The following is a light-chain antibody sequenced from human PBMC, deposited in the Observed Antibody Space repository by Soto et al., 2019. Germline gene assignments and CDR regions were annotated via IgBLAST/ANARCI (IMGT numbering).Light chain of an antibody. V-gene: IGKV3-11*01. CDR2: GAS. Sequence: IVLTQSPGTLSLSPGERATLSCRASENVRTFVDWYQQKPGQAPRLLIHGASNRATGIPARFSGSGSGTDFTLTISNLEPEDFAVYYCQQHSHWPPWTFGQGTRVEI. CDR3: QQHSHWPPWT. CDR1: ENVRTF. J-gene: IGKJ1*01.